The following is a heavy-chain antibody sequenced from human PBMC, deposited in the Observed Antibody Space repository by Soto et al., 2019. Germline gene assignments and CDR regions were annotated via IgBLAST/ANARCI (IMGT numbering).Heavy chain of an antibody. CDR3: AKDRGLVLSFYFDY. Sequence: EVQLVESGGGLVQPGRSLRLSCAAPGFTFDDYAMHWVRQAPGKGLEWVSGSSWNSGSIGYADSVKGRFTISRDNAKNSLYLQMNSLRAEDTALYYCAKDRGLVLSFYFDYWGQGTLVTVSS. V-gene: IGHV3-9*01. D-gene: IGHD6-19*01. CDR1: GFTFDDYA. J-gene: IGHJ4*02. CDR2: SSWNSGSI.